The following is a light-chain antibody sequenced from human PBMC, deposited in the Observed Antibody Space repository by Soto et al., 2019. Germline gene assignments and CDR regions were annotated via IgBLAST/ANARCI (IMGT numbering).Light chain of an antibody. Sequence: QSVLTQPPSASGTPGQRVTISCSGSSSNIGSNTVNWYQQLPGTAPKLLIYRNNQRPSGVPDRFSGSKSGTSASLAISGLQSEDEADYYCAAWDDSLNGQVVFGGGTQLTVL. CDR2: RNN. V-gene: IGLV1-44*01. J-gene: IGLJ2*01. CDR3: AAWDDSLNGQVV. CDR1: SSNIGSNT.